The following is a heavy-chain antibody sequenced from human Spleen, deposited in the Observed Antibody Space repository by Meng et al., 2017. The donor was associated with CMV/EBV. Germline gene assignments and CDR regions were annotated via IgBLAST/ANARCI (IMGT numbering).Heavy chain of an antibody. J-gene: IGHJ6*02. V-gene: IGHV1-24*01. D-gene: IGHD6-13*01. CDR3: ATGVSWQYYYYYYGMDV. Sequence: ASVKVSCKVSGYTLTEFSMHWVRQAPGEGLEWMGGFDPEEDETFYAQRFQGRVTMTEDTSTDTAYMELSSLRSEDTAVYYCATGVSWQYYYYYYGMDVWGQGTTVTVSS. CDR1: GYTLTEFS. CDR2: FDPEEDET.